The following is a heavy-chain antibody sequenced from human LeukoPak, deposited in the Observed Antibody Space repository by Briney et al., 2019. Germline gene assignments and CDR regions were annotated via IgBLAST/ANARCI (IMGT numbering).Heavy chain of an antibody. Sequence: SETLSLTCAVYGGSFSGYYWSWIRQPPGKGLEWIGEINHSGSTNYNPSLKSRVTMSVDTSKNQFSLKLSSVTAADTAVYYCARGSMVRGVMVGYWGQGTLVTVSS. CDR1: GGSFSGYY. V-gene: IGHV4-34*01. D-gene: IGHD3-10*01. CDR2: INHSGST. CDR3: ARGSMVRGVMVGY. J-gene: IGHJ4*02.